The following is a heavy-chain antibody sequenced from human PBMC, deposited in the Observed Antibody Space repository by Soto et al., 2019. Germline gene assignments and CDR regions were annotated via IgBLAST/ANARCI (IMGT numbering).Heavy chain of an antibody. Sequence: QVQLVQSGAEVKKPGASVKVSCKAAGYTLTTYGVSWVRQAPGQGLEWVGWISAYNDHTNYAQKFQGIDTITTDTSTSTAYMELRSLRSDDTAVYYCAGGTSFNYWGQGTLVSGSS. CDR3: AGGTSFNY. V-gene: IGHV1-18*01. CDR2: ISAYNDHT. J-gene: IGHJ4*02. D-gene: IGHD1-1*01. CDR1: GYTLTTYG.